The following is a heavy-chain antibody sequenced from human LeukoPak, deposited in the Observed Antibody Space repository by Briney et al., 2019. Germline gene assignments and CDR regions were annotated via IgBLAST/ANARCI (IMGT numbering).Heavy chain of an antibody. V-gene: IGHV3-21*01. Sequence: GGSLRLSCAASGFTFSSYSMNWVRQAPGKGLEWVSSISSSSSYIYYADSVKGRFTISRDNAKNSLYLQMNSLRAEDTAVYYCARVGAEDAFDTWGQGTMVTVSS. CDR3: ARVGAEDAFDT. J-gene: IGHJ3*02. D-gene: IGHD3-16*01. CDR2: ISSSSSYI. CDR1: GFTFSSYS.